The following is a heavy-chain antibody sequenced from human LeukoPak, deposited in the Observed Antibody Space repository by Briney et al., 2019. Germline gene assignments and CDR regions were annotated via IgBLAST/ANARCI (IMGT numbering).Heavy chain of an antibody. CDR1: GGSFSGYY. D-gene: IGHD3/OR15-3a*01. CDR2: IYYSGST. Sequence: SETLSLTCAVYGGSFSGYYWSWIRQPPGKGLEWIGYIYYSGSTNYNPSLKSRVTISVDTSKNQFSLKLSSVTAADTAVYYCARQTGSGLFILPGGQGTLVTVSS. J-gene: IGHJ4*02. V-gene: IGHV4-59*01. CDR3: ARQTGSGLFILP.